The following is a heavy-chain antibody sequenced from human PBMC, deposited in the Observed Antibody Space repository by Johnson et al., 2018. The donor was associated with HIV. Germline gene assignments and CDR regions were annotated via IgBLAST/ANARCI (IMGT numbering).Heavy chain of an antibody. D-gene: IGHD1-14*01. J-gene: IGHJ3*02. CDR2: IYSGGST. V-gene: IGHV3-66*01. Sequence: QLVESGGGVVKPGGSLRLSCAASGFTVTSNYMSWVRQAPGKGLEWVSVIYSGGSTYYADSVKVRFTISRDNSKNTLYLQMNSLRAEDTAVYYCARENPELGRFAFDIWGQGTMVTVSS. CDR1: GFTVTSNY. CDR3: ARENPELGRFAFDI.